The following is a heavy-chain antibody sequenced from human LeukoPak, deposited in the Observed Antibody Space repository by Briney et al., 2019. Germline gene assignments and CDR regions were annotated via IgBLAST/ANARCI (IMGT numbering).Heavy chain of an antibody. Sequence: GESLKISCQDSGYSFTNYWIGWVRQMPGKGLEWMGIIHSADSNTKYSPSFQGQVTISADKSISTAYLQWSGLKASDTAMYYCAGARHGDYRWDYWGQGTLVTVSS. D-gene: IGHD4-17*01. CDR3: AGARHGDYRWDY. CDR2: IHSADSNT. CDR1: GYSFTNYW. J-gene: IGHJ4*02. V-gene: IGHV5-51*01.